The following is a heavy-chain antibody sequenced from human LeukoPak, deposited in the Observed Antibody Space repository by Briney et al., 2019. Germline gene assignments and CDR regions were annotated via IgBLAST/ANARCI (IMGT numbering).Heavy chain of an antibody. CDR3: ARTYCYESGSYSLDY. V-gene: IGHV4-39*07. CDR2: IYYSGST. J-gene: IGHJ4*02. CDR1: GGSISSSSYY. Sequence: SETLSLTCTVSGGSISSSSYYWGWIRQPPGKGLEWIGSIYYSGSTYYNPSLKSRVTISVDTSKNQFSLKLSSVTAADTAVYYCARTYCYESGSYSLDYWGQGTLVTVSS. D-gene: IGHD3-10*01.